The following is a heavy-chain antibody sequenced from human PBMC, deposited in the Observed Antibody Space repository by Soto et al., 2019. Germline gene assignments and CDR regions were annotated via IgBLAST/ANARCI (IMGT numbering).Heavy chain of an antibody. CDR3: ARGKRGLRKSNWFDP. J-gene: IGHJ5*02. CDR2: INHSGST. D-gene: IGHD4-17*01. CDR1: GGSFSGYY. Sequence: PSETLSLTCAVYGGSFSGYYWSWIRQPPGKGLEWIGEINHSGSTNYNPSLKSRVTISVDTSKNQFSLKLSSVTAADTAVYYCARGKRGLRKSNWFDPWGQGTLVTVSS. V-gene: IGHV4-34*01.